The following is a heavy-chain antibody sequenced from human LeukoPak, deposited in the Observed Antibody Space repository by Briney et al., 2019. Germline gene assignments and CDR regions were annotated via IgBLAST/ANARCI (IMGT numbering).Heavy chain of an antibody. CDR2: ISKSGSPI. Sequence: GGSLRLSCAAPGFTVSDYYMNWIRQAPGKGLEWVSHISKSGSPIYYADSVKGRFTISRDNAKNSLYLQMDSLRAEDTAVYYCQGTEGATTSDAFDVWGQGTMVTVSS. CDR1: GFTVSDYY. V-gene: IGHV3-11*04. D-gene: IGHD1-26*01. J-gene: IGHJ3*01. CDR3: QGTEGATTSDAFDV.